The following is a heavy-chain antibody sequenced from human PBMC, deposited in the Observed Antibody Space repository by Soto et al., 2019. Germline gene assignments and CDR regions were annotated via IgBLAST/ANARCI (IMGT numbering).Heavy chain of an antibody. J-gene: IGHJ3*02. CDR1: GGSISSGGYY. D-gene: IGHD2-15*01. Sequence: SETLSLTCTVSGGSISSGGYYWSWIRQHPGKGLEWIGYIYYSGSTYYNPSLKSRVTISVDRSKNQFSLKLSSVTAADTAVYYCAKGGWCSGGSCYTAFDIWGQGTMVTVSS. CDR3: AKGGWCSGGSCYTAFDI. V-gene: IGHV4-30-2*01. CDR2: IYYSGST.